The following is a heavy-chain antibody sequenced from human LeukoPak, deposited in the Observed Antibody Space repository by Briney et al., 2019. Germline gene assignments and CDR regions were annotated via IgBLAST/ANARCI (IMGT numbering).Heavy chain of an antibody. J-gene: IGHJ4*02. CDR1: GFSFSRYG. Sequence: PGRSLRLSCAASGFSFSRYGMHWVRQAPGKGLEWVAVISYDGSNKYYADSVKGRFTISRDNSKNTLSLQMNSLRAEDTAVYYCAKDPEMATAAGDYWGQGTLVTVSS. D-gene: IGHD5-24*01. CDR3: AKDPEMATAAGDY. V-gene: IGHV3-30*18. CDR2: ISYDGSNK.